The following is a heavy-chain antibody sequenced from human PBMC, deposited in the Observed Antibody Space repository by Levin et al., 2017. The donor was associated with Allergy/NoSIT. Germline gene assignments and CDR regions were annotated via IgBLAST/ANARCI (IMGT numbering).Heavy chain of an antibody. J-gene: IGHJ4*02. CDR3: ARTSRYSGYDQASDFDY. CDR2: INPNSGGT. CDR1: GYTFTGYY. Sequence: GASVKVSCKASGYTFTGYYMHWVRQAPGQGLEWMGRINPNSGGTNYAQKFQGRVTMTRDTSISTAYMELSRLRSDDTAVYYCARTSRYSGYDQASDFDYWGQGTLVTVSS. D-gene: IGHD5-12*01. V-gene: IGHV1-2*06.